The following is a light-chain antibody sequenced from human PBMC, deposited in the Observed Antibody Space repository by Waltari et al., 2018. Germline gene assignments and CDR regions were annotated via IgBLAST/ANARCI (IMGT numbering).Light chain of an antibody. V-gene: IGLV6-57*02. CDR2: EDN. J-gene: IGLJ3*02. CDR1: SGRIASTS. Sequence: NFMLTQPHSVSESPGKTVTISCTGSSGRIASTSVQWYQQPPGSAPTPVIYEDNQRPSGVPDRFSGSIDSSSNSASLTISGLKTEDEADYYCQSYDSSNRVFGGGTKLTVL. CDR3: QSYDSSNRV.